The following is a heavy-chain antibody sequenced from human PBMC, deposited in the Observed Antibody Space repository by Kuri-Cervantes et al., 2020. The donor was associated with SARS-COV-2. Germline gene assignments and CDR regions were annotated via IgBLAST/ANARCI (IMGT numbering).Heavy chain of an antibody. CDR2: IYSGGST. J-gene: IGHJ4*02. Sequence: GGSLRLSCAASGFTVSSNYMSWVRQAPGKGLEWVSVIYSGGSTYYADSVKGRFTISRHNSKNTLYLQMNSLRAEDTAVYYCAKDGTGSGSYPRDWGQGTLVTVSS. CDR3: AKDGTGSGSYPRD. D-gene: IGHD3-10*01. V-gene: IGHV3-53*04. CDR1: GFTVSSNY.